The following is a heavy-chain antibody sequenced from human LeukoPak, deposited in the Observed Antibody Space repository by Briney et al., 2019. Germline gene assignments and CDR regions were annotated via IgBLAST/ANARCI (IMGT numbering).Heavy chain of an antibody. CDR3: ARVPMNYYYYMDV. CDR1: GGSFSGYY. CDR2: INHSGST. J-gene: IGHJ6*03. V-gene: IGHV4-34*01. Sequence: PSETLSLTCAVYGGSFSGYYWSWIRQPPRKGLEWIGEINHSGSTNYNPSLNSRVTISVDRSQKQFSLKVSSVTAADTAVYYCARVPMNYYYYMDVWGKGTTVTVSS.